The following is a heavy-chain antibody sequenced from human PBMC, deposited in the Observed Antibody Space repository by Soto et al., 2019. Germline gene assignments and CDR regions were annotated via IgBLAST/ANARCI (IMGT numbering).Heavy chain of an antibody. J-gene: IGHJ4*02. CDR2: IYPGDSDT. CDR3: ARHEIGAAVGDY. Sequence: PGESLKVSSKVSGYSFTSDWIGWVRQRPGKGLEWMGIIYPGDSDTRYSPSFQGQVTISADKSISTAYLQWSSLKASDTAMDYCARHEIGAAVGDYWGQGTLVTVSS. CDR1: GYSFTSDW. V-gene: IGHV5-51*01. D-gene: IGHD6-13*01.